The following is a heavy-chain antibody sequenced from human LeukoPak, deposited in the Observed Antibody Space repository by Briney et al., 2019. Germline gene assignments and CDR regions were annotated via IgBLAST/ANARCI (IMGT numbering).Heavy chain of an antibody. J-gene: IGHJ5*02. CDR3: ARLHGDYEVRWFDP. Sequence: GASAKVSCKASGGTFISYAISWVRQAPGQGLEWMGGIIPIFGTANYAQKFQGRVTITADESTSTAYMELSSLRSEDTAVYYCARLHGDYEVRWFDPWGQGTLVTVSS. V-gene: IGHV1-69*13. CDR1: GGTFISYA. CDR2: IIPIFGTA. D-gene: IGHD4-17*01.